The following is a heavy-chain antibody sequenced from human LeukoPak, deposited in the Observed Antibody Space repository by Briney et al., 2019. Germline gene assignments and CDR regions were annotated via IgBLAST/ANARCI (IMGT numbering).Heavy chain of an antibody. D-gene: IGHD4-17*01. Sequence: RASVKVSCKASGYTFTSYYMHWVRQAPGQGLEWMGIINPSGGSTSYAQKFQGRVTMTRDMSTSTVYMELSSLRSEDTAVYHCARDRVTTTVTTSLHYWGQGSLVTVSS. V-gene: IGHV1-46*01. J-gene: IGHJ4*02. CDR3: ARDRVTTTVTTSLHY. CDR2: INPSGGST. CDR1: GYTFTSYY.